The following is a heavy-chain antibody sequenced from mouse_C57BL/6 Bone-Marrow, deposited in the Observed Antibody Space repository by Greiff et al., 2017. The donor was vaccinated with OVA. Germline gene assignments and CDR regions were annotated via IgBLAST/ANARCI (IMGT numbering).Heavy chain of an antibody. CDR3: ARTRNYYGSSYSLFDY. D-gene: IGHD1-1*01. CDR2: IWTGGGT. Sequence: VHLVESGPGLVAPSQSLSITCTVSGFSLTSYAISWVRQPPGKGLEWLGVIWTGGGTNYNSALKSRLSISKDNSKSQVFLKMNSLQTEDTARYYCARTRNYYGSSYSLFDYWGQGTTLTVSS. J-gene: IGHJ2*01. V-gene: IGHV2-9-1*01. CDR1: GFSLTSYA.